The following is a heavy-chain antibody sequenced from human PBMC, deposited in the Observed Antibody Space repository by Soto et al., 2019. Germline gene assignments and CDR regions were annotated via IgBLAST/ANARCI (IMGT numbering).Heavy chain of an antibody. CDR1: GYSLTSYW. CDR2: IYPGDSDT. V-gene: IGHV5-51*01. J-gene: IGHJ4*02. CDR3: ARSRVLNQLWFDY. Sequence: HGESLKISCKGSGYSLTSYWIGWVRQMPGKGLEWMGIIYPGDSDTRYSPSFQGQVTISADKSISTAYLQWSSLKASDTAMYYCARSRVLNQLWFDYWGQGTLVTVSS. D-gene: IGHD5-18*01.